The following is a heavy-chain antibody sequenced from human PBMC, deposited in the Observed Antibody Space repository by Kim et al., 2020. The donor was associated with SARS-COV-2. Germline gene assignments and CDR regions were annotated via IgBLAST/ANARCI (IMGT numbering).Heavy chain of an antibody. J-gene: IGHJ6*02. V-gene: IGHV4-4*06. CDR3: ARDFSAVAGSGYYYGMDV. Sequence: KCRVTMSVDTSKNQFSLKLSSVTAADTAVYYCARDFSAVAGSGYYYGMDVWGQGTTVTVSS. D-gene: IGHD6-19*01.